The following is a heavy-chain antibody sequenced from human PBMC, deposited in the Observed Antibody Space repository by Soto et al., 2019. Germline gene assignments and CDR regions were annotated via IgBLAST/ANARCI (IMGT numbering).Heavy chain of an antibody. CDR2: IYYSGST. J-gene: IGHJ3*02. Sequence: SETLSLTCTVPGSSISSYYWSWIRQPPGKGLESIGYIYYSGSTNYNRSLKGRVTTSVDTSNNQFSLKPGSVIAADTRVYYCTRQAGGAFDTSGEGTMVTV. CDR1: GSSISSYY. V-gene: IGHV4-59*08. CDR3: TRQAGGAFDT.